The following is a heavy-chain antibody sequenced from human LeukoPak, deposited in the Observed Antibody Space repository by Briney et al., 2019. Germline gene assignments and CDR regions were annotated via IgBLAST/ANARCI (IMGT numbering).Heavy chain of an antibody. CDR3: ARGIYDSSGYYDY. J-gene: IGHJ4*02. Sequence: GGSLRLSCAASGFTFSSYDMHWVRQATGKGLEWVSAIGTAGDTYYPGSVKGRFTISRENAKNSLYLQMNSLRAGDTAVYYCARGIYDSSGYYDYWGQGTLVTVSS. CDR1: GFTFSSYD. D-gene: IGHD3-22*01. V-gene: IGHV3-13*01. CDR2: IGTAGDT.